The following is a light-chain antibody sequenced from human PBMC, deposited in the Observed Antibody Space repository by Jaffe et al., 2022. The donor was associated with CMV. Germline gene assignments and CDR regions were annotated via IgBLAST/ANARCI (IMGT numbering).Light chain of an antibody. J-gene: IGKJ3*01. Sequence: DIQMTQSPSSLSASVGDRVTITCRASQSISSYLNWYQQKPGKAPKLLIFAVSSVQSGVPSRFSGSGSGTDFTLTISSLQPEDFATYYCQQSDSSPLTFGPGTKVDIK. CDR3: QQSDSSPLT. CDR1: QSISSY. V-gene: IGKV1-39*01. CDR2: AVS.